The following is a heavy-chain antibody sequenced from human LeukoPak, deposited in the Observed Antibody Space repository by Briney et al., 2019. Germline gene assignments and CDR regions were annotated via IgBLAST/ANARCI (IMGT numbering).Heavy chain of an antibody. D-gene: IGHD6-6*01. J-gene: IGHJ4*02. V-gene: IGHV4-34*01. CDR2: INHSGGT. CDR1: DGSFNVYY. CDR3: AHTARMYSSAFS. Sequence: SETLSLTCAVYDGSFNVYYWTWIRQSPAKGLEWIGEINHSGGTMYNPSLKSRVTMSVDTSKSQFSLKLTSVTAADTAVYYCAHTARMYSSAFSWGQGTLVTVSS.